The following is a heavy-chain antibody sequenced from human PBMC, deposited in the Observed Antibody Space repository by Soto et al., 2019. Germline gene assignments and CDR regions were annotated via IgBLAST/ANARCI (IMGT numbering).Heavy chain of an antibody. D-gene: IGHD3-3*01. CDR2: IIPIFGTA. CDR3: ASRFAQLYDFWSGYWSMDV. CDR1: GGTFSSYA. J-gene: IGHJ6*02. Sequence: GASVKLSCKASGGTFSSYAISWVRQAPGQGLEWMGGIIPIFGTANYAQKFQGRVTITADKSTSTAYMELSSLRSEDTAVYYCASRFAQLYDFWSGYWSMDVWGQGTTVTVSS. V-gene: IGHV1-69*06.